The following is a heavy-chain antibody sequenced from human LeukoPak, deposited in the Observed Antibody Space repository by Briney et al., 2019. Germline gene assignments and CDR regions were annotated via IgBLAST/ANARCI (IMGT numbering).Heavy chain of an antibody. J-gene: IGHJ4*02. CDR1: GFTFSNYW. D-gene: IGHD3-22*01. CDR3: AGDGGYYSTDFDY. CDR2: IKRDGSDK. Sequence: GGSLRLSCAASGFTFSNYWMSWVRQAPGKGLEWVANIKRDGSDKYYVDSVKGRFTISRDNAKNSLYLQMKSLRAEDTAVYYCAGDGGYYSTDFDYWGQGTLVTVSS. V-gene: IGHV3-7*01.